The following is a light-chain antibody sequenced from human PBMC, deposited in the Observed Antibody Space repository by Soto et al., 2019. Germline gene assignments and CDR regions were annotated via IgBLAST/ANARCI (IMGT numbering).Light chain of an antibody. CDR3: QQRYKWLT. J-gene: IGKJ4*01. CDR1: QSVTKY. CDR2: DTS. Sequence: EIVLTQSPATLSLSPGERATLSCRASQSVTKYLAWYQQKPGQAPRLLIYDTSNRATGIPARFSGNGSGTDFTLTISRLESEDSGIYYCQQRYKWLTFGGGTKVEIK. V-gene: IGKV3-11*01.